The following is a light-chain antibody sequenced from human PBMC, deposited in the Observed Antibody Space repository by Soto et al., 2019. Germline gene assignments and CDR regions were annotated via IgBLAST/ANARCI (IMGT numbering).Light chain of an antibody. Sequence: YELTQPPSVSVSPGQTARITCSGDALPKQYAYWYQQKPGQAPVLVIYKDSERPSGIPERFSGSSSGTTVTLTISGVQAEDEADYYCQSADSSGTYYVFGTGTKLTVL. V-gene: IGLV3-25*03. J-gene: IGLJ1*01. CDR3: QSADSSGTYYV. CDR2: KDS. CDR1: ALPKQY.